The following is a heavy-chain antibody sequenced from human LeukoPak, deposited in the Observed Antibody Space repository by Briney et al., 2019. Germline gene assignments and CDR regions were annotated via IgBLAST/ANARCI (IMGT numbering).Heavy chain of an antibody. D-gene: IGHD3-10*01. CDR2: INHSGST. V-gene: IGHV4-34*01. J-gene: IGHJ4*02. CDR3: ARVRYYGSGSSPISY. CDR1: GGSFSGYY. Sequence: PSETLSLTCAVYGGSFSGYYWSWIRQPPGKGLEWIGEINHSGSTNYNPSLKSRVTISVDTSENQFSLKLSSVTAADTAVYYCARVRYYGSGSSPISYWGQGTLVTVSS.